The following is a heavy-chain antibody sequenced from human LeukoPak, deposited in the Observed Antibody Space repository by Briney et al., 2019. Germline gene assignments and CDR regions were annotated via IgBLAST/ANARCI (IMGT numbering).Heavy chain of an antibody. CDR3: ASPKGSSIAARPVEY. J-gene: IGHJ4*02. Sequence: PSETLSLTCAVYGGSFSGYYWSWIRQPPGKGLEWIGEINHSGSTNYNPSLKSRVTISVDTSKNQFSLKLSSVTAADTAVYYCASPKGSSIAARPVEYWGQGTLVTVSS. D-gene: IGHD6-6*01. CDR2: INHSGST. CDR1: GGSFSGYY. V-gene: IGHV4-34*01.